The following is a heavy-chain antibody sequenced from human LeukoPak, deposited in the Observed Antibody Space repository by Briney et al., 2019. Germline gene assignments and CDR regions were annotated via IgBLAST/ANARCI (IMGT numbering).Heavy chain of an antibody. V-gene: IGHV1-46*01. CDR1: GYTFTSYY. J-gene: IGHJ4*02. D-gene: IGHD2-15*01. Sequence: ASVKVSCKASGYTFTSYYMHWVRQAPGQGLEWMGIINPSGGSTGYAQKFQGRVTMTRDTSTSTVYMELSSLRSEDTAVYYCARDSTPAISSYYFDYWGQGTLVTVSS. CDR3: ARDSTPAISSYYFDY. CDR2: INPSGGST.